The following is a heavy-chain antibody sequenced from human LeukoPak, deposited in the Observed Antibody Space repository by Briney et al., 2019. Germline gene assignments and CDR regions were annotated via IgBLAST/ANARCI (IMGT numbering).Heavy chain of an antibody. D-gene: IGHD3-10*01. Sequence: GGSLRLSCAASGFTFSSYWMSWVRQAPGKGLEWVSVIYGGGNTYYADSVKGRFTISRDNSKNTLYLQMNSLRAEDTAVYYCATTSGSYYKLAYWGQGTLVTVSS. CDR1: GFTFSSYW. V-gene: IGHV3-53*01. CDR3: ATTSGSYYKLAY. CDR2: IYGGGNT. J-gene: IGHJ4*02.